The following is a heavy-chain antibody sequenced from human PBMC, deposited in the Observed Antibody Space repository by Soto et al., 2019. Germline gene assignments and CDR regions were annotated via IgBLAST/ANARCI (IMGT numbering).Heavy chain of an antibody. D-gene: IGHD4-17*01. CDR2: INHSGST. J-gene: IGHJ4*02. CDR3: ARWTLRAFDY. V-gene: IGHV4-34*01. Sequence: SETLSLTCAVYGGSFSGYYWSWIRQPPGKGLEWIGEINHSGSTNYNPSLKSRVTISVDTSKNQFSLKLSSVTAADTAVYYCARWTLRAFDYWGQGTLVTVSS. CDR1: GGSFSGYY.